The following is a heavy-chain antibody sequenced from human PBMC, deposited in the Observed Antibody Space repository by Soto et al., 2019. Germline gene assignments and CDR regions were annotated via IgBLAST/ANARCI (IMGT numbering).Heavy chain of an antibody. CDR1: GFTFSSSW. J-gene: IGHJ4*02. V-gene: IGHV3-7*02. Sequence: EMQLVESGGALVQPGGSLRLSCAASGFTFSSSWMAWVRQAPGKGLEWVANINPEGSAKYYVDSVKGRFTISRDNAKNSLYLQMNSLRLEDTALYYCARHGVWCFDFWGQGTLVSISS. CDR3: ARHGVWCFDF. CDR2: INPEGSAK. D-gene: IGHD2-8*02.